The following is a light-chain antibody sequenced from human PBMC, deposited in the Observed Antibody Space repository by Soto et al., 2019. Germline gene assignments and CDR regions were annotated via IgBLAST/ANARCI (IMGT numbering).Light chain of an antibody. V-gene: IGKV1-39*01. J-gene: IGKJ1*01. CDR1: QSISSY. CDR2: AAS. CDR3: QQSYSTLWT. Sequence: DIQMTQSPSSLSASVGDRVTITCRASQSISSYLNWYQQKPGKAPKLLIYAASSLQSGVPSRFSGSGSGTDFTLTVSSLQSEDFATYFCQQSYSTLWTFGQGTKAEIK.